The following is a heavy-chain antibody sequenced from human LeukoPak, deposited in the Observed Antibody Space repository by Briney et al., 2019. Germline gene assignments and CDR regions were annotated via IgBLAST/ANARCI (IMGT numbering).Heavy chain of an antibody. CDR3: AGGSIPD. Sequence: PGRSLRLSCAASGFTFSSYAMHWVRQAPGKGLEWVAVISYDGSNKYYADSVEGRFTISRDNSKNTLYLQMNSLRAEDTAVYYCAGGSIPDWGQGTLVTVSS. CDR1: GFTFSSYA. J-gene: IGHJ4*02. D-gene: IGHD2-2*01. V-gene: IGHV3-30*04. CDR2: ISYDGSNK.